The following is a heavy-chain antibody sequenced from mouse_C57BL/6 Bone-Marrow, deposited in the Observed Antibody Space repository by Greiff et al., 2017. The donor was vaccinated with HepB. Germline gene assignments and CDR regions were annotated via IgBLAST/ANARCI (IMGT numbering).Heavy chain of an antibody. CDR3: ARGRNYYGSSYYFDY. CDR1: GYTFTSYW. V-gene: IGHV1-64*01. CDR2: IHPNSGST. J-gene: IGHJ2*01. Sequence: VQLQQPGAELVKPGASVKLSCKASGYTFTSYWMHWVKQRPGQGLEWIGMIHPNSGSTNYNEKFKSKATLTVDKSSSTAYMQLSSLTSEDSAVYYCARGRNYYGSSYYFDYWGQGTTLTVSS. D-gene: IGHD1-1*01.